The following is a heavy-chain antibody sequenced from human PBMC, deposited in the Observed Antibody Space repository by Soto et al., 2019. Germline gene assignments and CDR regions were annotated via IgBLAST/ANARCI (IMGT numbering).Heavy chain of an antibody. Sequence: ASVKVSCKASGYTFTGYYIHWVRQAPGQGLEWMGWINPNSGASNYNPSLESRVTMSVDTSKNQFYLKLSSVTNTDTAVYYCARRSSISLGSLFDPWGRGILVTVSS. CDR3: ARRSSISLGSLFDP. CDR1: GYTFTGYY. J-gene: IGHJ5*02. D-gene: IGHD6-6*01. CDR2: INPNSGAS. V-gene: IGHV1-2*02.